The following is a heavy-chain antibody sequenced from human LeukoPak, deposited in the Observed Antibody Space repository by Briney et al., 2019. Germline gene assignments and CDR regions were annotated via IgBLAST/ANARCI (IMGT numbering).Heavy chain of an antibody. D-gene: IGHD3-22*01. Sequence: GGSLRLSCAASGFTFSTYWMHWVRQAPGKGLVWVSSINSDGSSTSYADSVRGRFTISRDNAKNTLYLQMNSLRAEDTAVFYCARAEYYYDSSGYYPRYYNYYYMDVWGKGTTVTVSS. CDR1: GFTFSTYW. J-gene: IGHJ6*03. CDR3: ARAEYYYDSSGYYPRYYNYYYMDV. V-gene: IGHV3-74*01. CDR2: INSDGSST.